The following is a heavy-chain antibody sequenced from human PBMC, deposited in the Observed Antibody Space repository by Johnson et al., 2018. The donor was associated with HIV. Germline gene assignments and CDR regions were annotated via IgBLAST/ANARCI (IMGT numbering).Heavy chain of an antibody. Sequence: VQLVESGGGLVQPGGSLRLSCAASGFTFSSYWMSWVRQAPGKGLEWVANIKQDGSEKYYVDSVKGRFTISRDNAKNSLYLQINSLRAEDTAVYYCASLGWFGESGAFDIWGQGTMVTVSS. CDR3: ASLGWFGESGAFDI. J-gene: IGHJ3*02. D-gene: IGHD3-10*01. CDR2: IKQDGSEK. CDR1: GFTFSSYW. V-gene: IGHV3-7*02.